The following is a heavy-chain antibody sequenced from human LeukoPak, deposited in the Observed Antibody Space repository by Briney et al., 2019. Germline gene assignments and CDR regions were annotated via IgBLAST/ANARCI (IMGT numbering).Heavy chain of an antibody. Sequence: GGSLRLSCAASGFTFSTYWMTWVRQAPGKGREWVASLNQDGSEKYYVDSVKGRFTISRDNAQKSLYLEMKSLSAKDTAVYYCARAVTSTEGYWGQGTPVTVSS. CDR1: GFTFSTYW. CDR2: LNQDGSEK. V-gene: IGHV3-7*03. CDR3: ARAVTSTEGY. J-gene: IGHJ4*02.